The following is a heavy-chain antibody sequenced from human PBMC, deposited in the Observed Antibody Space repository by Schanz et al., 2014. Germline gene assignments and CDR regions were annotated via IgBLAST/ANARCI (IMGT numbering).Heavy chain of an antibody. Sequence: QLVESGGGLVKPGGSLRLSCAASGFTFSTYTMNWVRQAPGKGLEWVSSISSSSTYIYYTDSLKGRFTISRDNAKNSLYLQMNSLRAEDTAMYYCARVLRGVLPATLGDAFDIWGQGTMVTISS. CDR1: GFTFSTYT. CDR2: ISSSSTYI. V-gene: IGHV3-21*02. J-gene: IGHJ3*02. CDR3: ARVLRGVLPATLGDAFDI. D-gene: IGHD2-15*01.